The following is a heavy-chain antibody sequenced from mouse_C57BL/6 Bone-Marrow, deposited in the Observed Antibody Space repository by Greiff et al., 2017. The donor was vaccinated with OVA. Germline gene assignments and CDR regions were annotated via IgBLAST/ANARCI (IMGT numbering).Heavy chain of an antibody. D-gene: IGHD2-3*01. CDR1: GFTFSSYA. J-gene: IGHJ2*01. V-gene: IGHV5-4*03. CDR2: ISDGGSYT. CDR3: ARGRGGYYDFDY. Sequence: EVKLVESGGGLVKPGGSLKLSCAASGFTFSSYAMSWVRQTPEKRLEWVATISDGGSYTYYPDNVKGRFTISRDNAKNNLYLQMSHLKSEDTAMYYCARGRGGYYDFDYWGQGTTLTVSS.